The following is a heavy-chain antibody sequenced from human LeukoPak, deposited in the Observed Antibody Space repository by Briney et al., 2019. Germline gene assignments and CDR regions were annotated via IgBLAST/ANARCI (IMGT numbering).Heavy chain of an antibody. CDR2: INPSGGST. V-gene: IGHV1-46*01. Sequence: ASVKVSCKASGYTFTSYYMHWVRQAPGQGLEWMGIINPSGGSTSYAQKFQGRVTMTRDTSTSTVYMELSSLRSEDTAVYYCARINLRLHCSGGSCYSGSYYGMDVWGQGTTVTVSS. CDR1: GYTFTSYY. J-gene: IGHJ6*02. D-gene: IGHD2-15*01. CDR3: ARINLRLHCSGGSCYSGSYYGMDV.